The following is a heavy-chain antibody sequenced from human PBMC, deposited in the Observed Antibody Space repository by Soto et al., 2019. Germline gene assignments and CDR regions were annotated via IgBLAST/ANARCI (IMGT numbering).Heavy chain of an antibody. CDR2: IRGTAT. D-gene: IGHD2-21*01. Sequence: EVQLLESGGTLVQPGESLRLSCEVSGFSLSSFAMNWVRQAPGEGLEWVSSIRGTATSYADSVKGRFTISRDNSKNTVYLQMNTLRGEDTAVYYCAKGAVLMTTSGGWCNGFDPWGQGTLVIVSS. CDR3: AKGAVLMTTSGGWCNGFDP. V-gene: IGHV3-23*01. CDR1: GFSLSSFA. J-gene: IGHJ5*02.